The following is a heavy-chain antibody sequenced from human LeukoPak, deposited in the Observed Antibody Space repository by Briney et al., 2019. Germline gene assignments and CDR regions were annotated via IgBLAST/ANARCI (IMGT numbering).Heavy chain of an antibody. CDR2: ISYDGSYR. D-gene: IGHD1/OR15-1a*01. V-gene: IGHV3-30*04. Sequence: GRSLRLSCVASGFTDYAIHWVRQAPGKVLEWVAVISYDGSYRYYADSVKGRFTISRDNSKNTLYLQMNSLRVEDAAVYYCAKQHQININYFDSWGQGALVTVSS. CDR1: GFTDYA. CDR3: AKQHQININYFDS. J-gene: IGHJ4*02.